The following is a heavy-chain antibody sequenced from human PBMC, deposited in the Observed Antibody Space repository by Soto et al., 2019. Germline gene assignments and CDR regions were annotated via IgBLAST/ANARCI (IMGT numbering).Heavy chain of an antibody. D-gene: IGHD2-21*02. Sequence: QVQLVQSGAEVKKPGSSVKVSCKASGGTFSSYAISWVRQAPGQGLEWMGGIIPIFGTANYAQKFQGRVTITADESTSTAYMELSSLRSEDTAVYYCARDRFGNLAYCGGDCPLMKGMDVWGPGTTVTVSS. J-gene: IGHJ6*02. CDR1: GGTFSSYA. V-gene: IGHV1-69*01. CDR3: ARDRFGNLAYCGGDCPLMKGMDV. CDR2: IIPIFGTA.